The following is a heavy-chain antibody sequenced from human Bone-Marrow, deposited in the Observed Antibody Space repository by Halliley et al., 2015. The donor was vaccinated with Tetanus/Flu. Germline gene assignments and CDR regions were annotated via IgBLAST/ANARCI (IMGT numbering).Heavy chain of an antibody. J-gene: IGHJ4*02. CDR1: GGSISSGGSS. D-gene: IGHD1-7*01. CDR2: LFYSGGT. CDR3: ARPSGNWNYPDYFDY. V-gene: IGHV4-31*03. Sequence: TLSLTCTVSGGSISSGGSSWTWIRQRPGKGLEWIGYLFYSGGTYYNPSLKSRVTISVDTSKNQFSLKLSSVTAADTAVYYCARPSGNWNYPDYFDYWGQGTLVTVSS.